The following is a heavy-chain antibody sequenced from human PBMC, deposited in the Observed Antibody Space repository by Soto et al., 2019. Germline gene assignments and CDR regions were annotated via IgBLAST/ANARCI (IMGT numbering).Heavy chain of an antibody. V-gene: IGHV4-39*01. CDR3: ARLYNWNYAIDY. D-gene: IGHD1-7*01. Sequence: SETLSLTYTVSGGSISSSSYYWGWVRQPPGKGLEWIGSIYYSGSTYYNPSLKSRVTISVDTSKNQFSLKLSSVTAADTAVYYCARLYNWNYAIDYWGQGTLVTVSS. CDR1: GGSISSSSYY. CDR2: IYYSGST. J-gene: IGHJ4*02.